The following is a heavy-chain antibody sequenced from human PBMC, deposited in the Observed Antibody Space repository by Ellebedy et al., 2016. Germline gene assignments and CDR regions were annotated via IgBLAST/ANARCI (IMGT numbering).Heavy chain of an antibody. Sequence: GGSLRLSCADSGFTFGSYAMDWVRQAPGRGLEWVAVVSTDGTRKYYADSVKGRFTLSSDESKNTVFLQMNSLRAEDTATYYCARDLGGFLGFDSWGQGTVVTVSS. V-gene: IGHV3-30*04. CDR2: VSTDGTRK. D-gene: IGHD3-16*02. CDR1: GFTFGSYA. CDR3: ARDLGGFLGFDS. J-gene: IGHJ4*02.